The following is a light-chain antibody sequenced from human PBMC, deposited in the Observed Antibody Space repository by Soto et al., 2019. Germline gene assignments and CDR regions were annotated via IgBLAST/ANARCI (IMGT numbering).Light chain of an antibody. Sequence: QSVLTQPASVSGSPGQSITISCTGTSSDIGGSILVSWYQQEPGKAPKLMIYEGSKRPSGVSNRFSGSKSGNTASLTISGLQAEDEGQYCCCSYVGSDTYVIFGGGTKLTVL. CDR1: SSDIGGSIL. CDR3: CSYVGSDTYVI. J-gene: IGLJ2*01. V-gene: IGLV2-23*01. CDR2: EGS.